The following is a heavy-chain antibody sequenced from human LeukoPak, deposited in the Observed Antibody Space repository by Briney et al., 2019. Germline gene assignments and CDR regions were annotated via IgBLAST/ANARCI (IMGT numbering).Heavy chain of an antibody. J-gene: IGHJ6*02. CDR3: ARARIRGANLPDYYYGMDV. CDR1: GYTFTSYG. V-gene: IGHV1-18*01. Sequence: ASVKVSCKASGYTFTSYGISWVRQAPGQGLEWMGWISSYRGYTNYAQKFQGRVTMTTDTSTRTAYMELRSLRSDDTAVYFCARARIRGANLPDYYYGMDVWGQGTTVTVSS. CDR2: ISSYRGYT. D-gene: IGHD3-10*01.